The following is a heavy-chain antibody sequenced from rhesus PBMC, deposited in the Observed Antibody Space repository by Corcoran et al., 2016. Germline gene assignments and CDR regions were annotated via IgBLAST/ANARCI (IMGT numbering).Heavy chain of an antibody. D-gene: IGHD3-9*01. V-gene: IGHV4-127*01. CDR3: ASLYGYYFDY. CDR2: IFGSIGST. Sequence: QVQLQESGPGLVKPSETLSLTCAVSGYSISGGYGWSWIRQPPGKGLEWIGHIFGSIGSTYYNPSPKSRVTISRDTSTNQFSLQLSSVTAADTAVYYCASLYGYYFDYWGQGVLVTVSS. CDR1: GYSISGGYG. J-gene: IGHJ4*01.